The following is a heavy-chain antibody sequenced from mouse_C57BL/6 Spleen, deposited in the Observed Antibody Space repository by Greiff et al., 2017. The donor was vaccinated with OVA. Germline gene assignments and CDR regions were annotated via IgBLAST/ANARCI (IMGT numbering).Heavy chain of an antibody. CDR1: GYTFTSYW. J-gene: IGHJ2*01. D-gene: IGHD2-1*01. Sequence: QVQLQQPGAELVMPGASVKLSCKASGYTFTSYWMHWVKQRPGQGLEWIGEIDPSDSYTNYNQKFKGKSTLTVDKSSSTAYMQLSSLTSEDSAVYYCARDDGNYFDYWGQGTTRTVSS. V-gene: IGHV1-69*01. CDR3: ARDDGNYFDY. CDR2: IDPSDSYT.